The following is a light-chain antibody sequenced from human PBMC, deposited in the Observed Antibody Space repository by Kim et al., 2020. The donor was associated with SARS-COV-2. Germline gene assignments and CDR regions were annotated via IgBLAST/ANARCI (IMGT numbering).Light chain of an antibody. CDR1: QSISRW. CDR3: QQYNSYQT. J-gene: IGKJ1*01. Sequence: DIQMTQSPSTLSASVGDRINITCRARQSISRWLAWYQQKPGKAPKLLIHTASSLESGVPSRFSGSGSGTEFTLTISSLQPDDFATYYCQQYNSYQTFGQGTKVDIK. V-gene: IGKV1-5*03. CDR2: TAS.